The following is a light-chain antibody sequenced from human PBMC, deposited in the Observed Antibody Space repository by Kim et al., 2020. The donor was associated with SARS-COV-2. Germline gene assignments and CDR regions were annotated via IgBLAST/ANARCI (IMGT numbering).Light chain of an antibody. Sequence: VIPRHEAKETWSGDTLPAVTASWVKQNAGQAPSPVIYKDSERTVGGPEGFSGTKLGETITFTIRGVQAEDDADYYCQSADSSGTYVFGSGTKVTVL. J-gene: IGLJ1*01. V-gene: IGLV3-25*03. CDR3: QSADSSGTYV. CDR1: TLPAVT. CDR2: KDS.